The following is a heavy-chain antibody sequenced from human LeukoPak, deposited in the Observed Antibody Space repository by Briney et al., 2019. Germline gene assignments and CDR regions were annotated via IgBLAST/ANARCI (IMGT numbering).Heavy chain of an antibody. CDR3: ARIAHHYEFWSGYYYYYGMDV. J-gene: IGHJ6*02. Sequence: SETLSLTCTGSGGSISSYYWSWIRQPPGKGLEWIGYIYYSGSTNYNPSLKSRVTISVDTSKNQFSLKLSSVTAADTAVYYCARIAHHYEFWSGYYYYYGMDVWGQGTTVTVSS. V-gene: IGHV4-59*01. CDR1: GGSISSYY. CDR2: IYYSGST. D-gene: IGHD3-3*01.